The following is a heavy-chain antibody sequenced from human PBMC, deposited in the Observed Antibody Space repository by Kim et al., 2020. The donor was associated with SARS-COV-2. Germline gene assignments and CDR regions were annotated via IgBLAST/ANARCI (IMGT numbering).Heavy chain of an antibody. J-gene: IGHJ6*02. V-gene: IGHV3-23*01. D-gene: IGHD6-13*01. Sequence: GGSLRLSCAASGFTFSSYAMSWVRQAPGKGLEWVSAISGSGGSTYYADSVKGRFTISRDNSKNTLYLQMNSLRAEDTAVYYCAKVGAAAGLNYYYGMDVWGQGTTVTVSS. CDR1: GFTFSSYA. CDR3: AKVGAAAGLNYYYGMDV. CDR2: ISGSGGST.